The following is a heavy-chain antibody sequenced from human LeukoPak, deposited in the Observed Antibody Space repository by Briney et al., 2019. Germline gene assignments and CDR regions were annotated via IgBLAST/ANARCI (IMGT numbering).Heavy chain of an antibody. Sequence: GGSLRLSCAASGFAFSSYAMSWVRQAPGKGLEWVSAISGSGGSTYYADSVKGRFTISRDNSKNTLYLQMNSLRAEDTAVYYRAKDSLKYGSGSYFKNYFDYWGQGTLVTVSS. V-gene: IGHV3-23*01. D-gene: IGHD3-10*01. CDR2: ISGSGGST. CDR3: AKDSLKYGSGSYFKNYFDY. J-gene: IGHJ4*02. CDR1: GFAFSSYA.